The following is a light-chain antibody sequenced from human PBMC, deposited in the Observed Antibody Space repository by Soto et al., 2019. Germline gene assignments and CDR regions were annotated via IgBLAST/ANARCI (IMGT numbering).Light chain of an antibody. Sequence: EIVVTQSPATLSVSPGERVTLSCRASQSVSSSLAWYQQKPGQAPRLLIYGASSRATGIPDRFSGSGSGTDFTLTISRLEPEDFAVYYCQQYGSSPLFGPGTKVDIK. CDR2: GAS. CDR1: QSVSSSL. CDR3: QQYGSSPL. V-gene: IGKV3-20*01. J-gene: IGKJ3*01.